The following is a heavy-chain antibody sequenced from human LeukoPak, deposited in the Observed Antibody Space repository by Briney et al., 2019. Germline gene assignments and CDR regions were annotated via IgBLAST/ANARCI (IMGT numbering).Heavy chain of an antibody. V-gene: IGHV1-2*02. Sequence: ASVKVSCKASGYTFTGYYMHWVRQAPGQGLEWMGWINPNSGGTNYAQKFQGRVTMTRDTSISTAYMELSRLRSDDTAVYHCASPHYGDTDALDYWGQGTLVTVSS. CDR2: INPNSGGT. D-gene: IGHD5-18*01. CDR1: GYTFTGYY. J-gene: IGHJ4*02. CDR3: ASPHYGDTDALDY.